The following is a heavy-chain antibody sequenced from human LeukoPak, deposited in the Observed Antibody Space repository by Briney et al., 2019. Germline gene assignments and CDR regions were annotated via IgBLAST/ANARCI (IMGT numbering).Heavy chain of an antibody. J-gene: IGHJ6*03. V-gene: IGHV1-58*02. Sequence: ASVKVSCKASGFTFTSSAMQWVRQARGQRLEWIGWIVVGSGNTNYAQKFQERVTITRDMSTSTAYMELSSLRSEDTAVYYCAAVDYSNYYYYMDVWGKGTTVTVSS. CDR2: IVVGSGNT. CDR1: GFTFTSSA. D-gene: IGHD4-11*01. CDR3: AAVDYSNYYYYMDV.